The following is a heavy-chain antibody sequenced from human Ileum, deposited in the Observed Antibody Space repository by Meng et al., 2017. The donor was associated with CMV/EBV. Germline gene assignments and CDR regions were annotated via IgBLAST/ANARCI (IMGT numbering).Heavy chain of an antibody. J-gene: IGHJ5*02. CDR3: ARLILGGASNWFDP. CDR2: IYYNDDK. Sequence: SGPTLVKPTQTVTPTCTFSGFSLSTSGVGVGWIRQSPGKTLEWLTLIYYNDDKRYSPSLKSRLTVTKDTSKSQVVLTMTNMDPVDTGTYYCARLILGGASNWFDPWGQGTLVTVSS. V-gene: IGHV2-5*01. D-gene: IGHD2-8*01. CDR1: GFSLSTSGVG.